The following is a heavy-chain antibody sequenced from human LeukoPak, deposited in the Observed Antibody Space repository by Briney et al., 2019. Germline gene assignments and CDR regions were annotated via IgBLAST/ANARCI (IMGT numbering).Heavy chain of an antibody. CDR3: AREQLRNRNLHHYFDY. J-gene: IGHJ4*02. D-gene: IGHD1-1*01. CDR2: ISCDGSNK. CDR1: GFTFSSYA. V-gene: IGHV3-30-3*01. Sequence: GGSLRLTCAASGFTFSSYAMHWVRQAPGKGLEWVAVISCDGSNKYYADSVKGRFTISRDNSKNTLYLQMNSLRAEDTAVYYCAREQLRNRNLHHYFDYWGQGTLVTVSS.